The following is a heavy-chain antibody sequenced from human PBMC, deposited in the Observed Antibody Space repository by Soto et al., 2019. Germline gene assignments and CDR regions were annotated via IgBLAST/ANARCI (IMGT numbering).Heavy chain of an antibody. CDR1: GFTFSNYG. V-gene: IGHV3-33*01. D-gene: IGHD4-17*01. CDR3: AREDYGDSHDY. Sequence: QVQLVESGGGVVQPGRSLRLSCAASGFTFSNYGMHWVRQAPGKGLEWVAVIWYDGSNKYYADSVKGRFTISRDNSKNTLYLQMNSLRAEATAVYYCAREDYGDSHDYWGQGTLVTVSS. CDR2: IWYDGSNK. J-gene: IGHJ4*02.